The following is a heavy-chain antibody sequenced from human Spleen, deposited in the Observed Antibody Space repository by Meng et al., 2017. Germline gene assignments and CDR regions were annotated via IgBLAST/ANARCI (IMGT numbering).Heavy chain of an antibody. CDR3: STVADTWNDESGIFDY. CDR1: GFTFSNAW. V-gene: IGHV3-15*01. J-gene: IGHJ4*02. CDR2: IKSKNEGGTP. D-gene: IGHD1-1*01. Sequence: GGSLRLSCAASGFTFSNAWLTWVRQAPGKGLEWVGRIKSKNEGGTPDYAAPVKGRFTISRDDSKNTLLLQMNSLKIEDTGVYYCSTVADTWNDESGIFDYWGQGTLVTVSS.